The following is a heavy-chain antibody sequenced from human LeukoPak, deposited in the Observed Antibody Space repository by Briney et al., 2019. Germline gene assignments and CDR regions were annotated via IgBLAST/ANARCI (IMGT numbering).Heavy chain of an antibody. CDR3: ARGRVSSSTWYSTYYYYFYMDV. CDR2: IYHSGTI. CDR1: GYSISSGSY. J-gene: IGHJ6*03. D-gene: IGHD1-1*01. V-gene: IGHV4-38-2*02. Sequence: SETLSLTCTVSGYSISSGSYWGWIRQTPGKGLEWIGSIYHSGTIYFNPSLKSRVTISVDTSNNQFSLKLSSVTAADTAVFFCARGRVSSSTWYSTYYYYFYMDVWGKGTTVTVSS.